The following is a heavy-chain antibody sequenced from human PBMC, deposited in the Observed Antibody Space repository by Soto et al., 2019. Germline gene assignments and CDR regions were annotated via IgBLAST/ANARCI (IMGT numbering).Heavy chain of an antibody. V-gene: IGHV1-2*02. CDR3: AIAALPYYYGMDV. CDR2: INPNSGGT. D-gene: IGHD6-6*01. CDR1: GYTFTGCY. Sequence: ASVKVSCKASGYTFTGCYMHWVRQAPGQGLEWMGWINPNSGGTNYAQKFQGRVTMTRDTSISTAYMELSRLRSDDTAVYYCAIAALPYYYGMDVWGQGTTVTVSS. J-gene: IGHJ6*02.